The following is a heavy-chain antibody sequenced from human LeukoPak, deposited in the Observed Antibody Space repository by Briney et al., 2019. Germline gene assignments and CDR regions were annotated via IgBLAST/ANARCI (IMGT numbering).Heavy chain of an antibody. V-gene: IGHV1-8*01. J-gene: IGHJ1*01. CDR2: MNPKSGNT. CDR3: ARSDVAVRSSGFFQH. Sequence: ASVKVSCKASGYTFISNDINWVRQATGQGLEWMGWMNPKSGNTGYAQKFQGRVTMTRNTSISTVYMELSSLRSEDTAVYYCARSDVAVRSSGFFQHWGQGTLVTVSS. CDR1: GYTFISND. D-gene: IGHD1-26*01.